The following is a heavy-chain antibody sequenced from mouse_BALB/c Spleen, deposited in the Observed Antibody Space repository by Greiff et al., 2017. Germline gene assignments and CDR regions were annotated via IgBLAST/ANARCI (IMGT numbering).Heavy chain of an antibody. J-gene: IGHJ2*01. D-gene: IGHD2-14*01. Sequence: VQLQESGAELVRPGTSVKVSCKASGYAFTNYLIEWVKQRPGQGLEWIGVINPGSGGTNYNEKFKGKATLTADKSSSTAYMQLSSLTSDDSAVYFCARGEDYRYDGGFDYWGQGTTLTVSS. CDR3: ARGEDYRYDGGFDY. V-gene: IGHV1-54*03. CDR2: INPGSGGT. CDR1: GYAFTNYL.